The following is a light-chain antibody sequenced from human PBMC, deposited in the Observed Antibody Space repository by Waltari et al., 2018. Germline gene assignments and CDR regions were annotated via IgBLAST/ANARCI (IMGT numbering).Light chain of an antibody. CDR2: DNR. CDR3: GTWDSSLSAGV. CDR1: SSNIGNNY. Sequence: QSVLTQPPSVSAAPGQKVTISCSGSSSNIGNNYVSWYQQLPGTAPKLLIYDNRERPPGIPDRFSGAKSGTSATLGITGLQTGDEADYYCGTWDSSLSAGVFGSGTKVTVL. J-gene: IGLJ6*01. V-gene: IGLV1-51*01.